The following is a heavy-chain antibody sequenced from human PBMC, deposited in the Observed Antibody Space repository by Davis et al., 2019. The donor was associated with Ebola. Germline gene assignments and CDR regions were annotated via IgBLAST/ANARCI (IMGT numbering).Heavy chain of an antibody. CDR3: ARGDLGYCSGGSCRPIYYYYGMDV. CDR1: GYTFTSYD. V-gene: IGHV1-8*01. J-gene: IGHJ6*02. Sequence: AASVTVSRKASGYTFTSYDINWVRQATGQGLEWMGRMNPNSGNTGYARKFQGRVTMTRNTSISTAYMELRSLRSDDTAVYYCARGDLGYCSGGSCRPIYYYYGMDVWGQGTTVTVSS. CDR2: MNPNSGNT. D-gene: IGHD2-15*01.